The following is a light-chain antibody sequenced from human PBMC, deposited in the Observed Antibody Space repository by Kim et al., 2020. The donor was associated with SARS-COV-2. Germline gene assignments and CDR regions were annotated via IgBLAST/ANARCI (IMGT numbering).Light chain of an antibody. V-gene: IGKV2-30*01. CDR1: KRLVDSDRIND. J-gene: IGKJ3*01. CDR3: MQGTHWPFT. Sequence: ASISCRSGKRLVDSDRINDLNWFHQRPGQAPRRLNSKVSNRDSGVPDRFSGSGSGTDFTLNISRVEAEDGGIYYCMQGTHWPFTFGPGTKVDIK. CDR2: KVS.